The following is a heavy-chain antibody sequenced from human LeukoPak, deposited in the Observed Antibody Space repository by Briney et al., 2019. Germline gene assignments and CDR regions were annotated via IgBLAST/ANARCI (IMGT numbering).Heavy chain of an antibody. V-gene: IGHV3-74*01. CDR2: ISSDESST. CDR1: GFTFSHDW. J-gene: IGHJ5*02. D-gene: IGHD1-14*01. CDR3: TRNPDGRNWFDP. Sequence: GGALRLSCAASGFTFSHDWRHWVRQAPGKGLVWVSHISSDESSTTYADSVKGRFTISRDNRKNTLYLQMNSLRVEDTAMYYCTRNPDGRNWFDPWGQGTLVTVSS.